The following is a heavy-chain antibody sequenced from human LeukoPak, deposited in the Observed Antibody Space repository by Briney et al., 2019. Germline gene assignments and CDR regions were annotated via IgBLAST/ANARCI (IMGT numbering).Heavy chain of an antibody. J-gene: IGHJ4*02. V-gene: IGHV3-15*01. CDR2: IKSKTDGGTT. Sequence: PGGSLRLSCTASGFTLGDYAMSWVRQAPGKGLEWVGRIKSKTDGGTTDYAAPVKGRFTISRDDSKNTLYLQMNSLKTEDTAVYYCTTDADYSNYVLSFDYWGQGTLVTVSS. CDR1: GFTLGDYA. CDR3: TTDADYSNYVLSFDY. D-gene: IGHD4-11*01.